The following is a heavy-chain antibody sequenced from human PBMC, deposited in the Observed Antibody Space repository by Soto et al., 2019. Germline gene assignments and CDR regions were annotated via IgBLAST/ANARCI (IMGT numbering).Heavy chain of an antibody. Sequence: PSETLSLTCTVSGGSISSYYWSWIRQPPGKGLEWIGYIYYSGSTNYNPSLKSRDTISEDTSKNQFSLKLSSVTDADTAVYYCARGGYYDSSGFDYWGQGTLVTVSS. CDR3: ARGGYYDSSGFDY. V-gene: IGHV4-59*01. CDR1: GGSISSYY. CDR2: IYYSGST. D-gene: IGHD3-22*01. J-gene: IGHJ4*02.